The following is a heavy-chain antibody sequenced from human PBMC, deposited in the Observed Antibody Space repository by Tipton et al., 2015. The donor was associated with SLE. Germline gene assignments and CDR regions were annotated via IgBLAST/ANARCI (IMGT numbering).Heavy chain of an antibody. V-gene: IGHV3-23*01. CDR3: VTRSRGLVGSFGAPLDV. Sequence: SLRLSCAASGFTFSSSAMSWVRQAPGKGLGWVSAISGDSGGVFYADSMKGRFTLSRDNSKNTLYLQMNSLRAEDTAVYYCVTRSRGLVGSFGAPLDVWGHGITGSVSS. J-gene: IGHJ6*02. CDR1: GFTFSSSA. CDR2: ISGDSGGV. D-gene: IGHD1-26*01.